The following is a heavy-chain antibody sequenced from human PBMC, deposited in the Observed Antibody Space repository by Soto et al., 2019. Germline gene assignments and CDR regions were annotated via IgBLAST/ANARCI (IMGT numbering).Heavy chain of an antibody. D-gene: IGHD1-7*01. Sequence: GASVKVSCKASGYTFTDYYMHWGRQAPGQGLEWMGWINPNSGGTNYAQKFQGRVTMTRDTSISTAYMELRRLRSDDTAVYYCARKLELRGSYYYYDMDVWGQGTTGTVSS. CDR1: GYTFTDYY. J-gene: IGHJ6*02. V-gene: IGHV1-2*02. CDR3: ARKLELRGSYYYYDMDV. CDR2: INPNSGGT.